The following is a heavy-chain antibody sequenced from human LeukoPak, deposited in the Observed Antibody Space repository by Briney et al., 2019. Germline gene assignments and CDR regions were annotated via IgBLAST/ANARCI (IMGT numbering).Heavy chain of an antibody. D-gene: IGHD3-10*01. CDR3: SRAHYGSGSYYQH. J-gene: IGHJ4*02. V-gene: IGHV3-49*03. CDR1: GFTFGDYA. CDR2: IRSTPYGGTT. Sequence: GGSLRLSCRGSGFTFGDYAISWFRQAPGKGLEWVGFIRSTPYGGTTGYAASVKGRFTISRDDSKSIAYLQMNSLKTEDAGVYYCSRAHYGSGSYYQHWGQGTLVTVSS.